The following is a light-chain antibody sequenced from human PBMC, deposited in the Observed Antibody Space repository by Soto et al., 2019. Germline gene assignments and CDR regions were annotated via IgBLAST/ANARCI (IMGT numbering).Light chain of an antibody. CDR1: QSVSSSY. CDR2: GAS. V-gene: IGKV3D-20*02. CDR3: QQRSNWRPWT. J-gene: IGKJ1*01. Sequence: EIVLTQSPGTLSLSPGERATLSCRASQSVSSSYLAWYQQKPGQAPRPLIYGASSRATGIPDRFSGSGSGTDFTLTISSLEPEDFAVYYCQQRSNWRPWTFGQGTKVEIK.